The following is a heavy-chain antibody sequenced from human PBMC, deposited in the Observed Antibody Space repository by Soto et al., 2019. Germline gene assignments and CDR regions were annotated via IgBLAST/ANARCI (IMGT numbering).Heavy chain of an antibody. D-gene: IGHD6-13*01. CDR2: ISYDGTSK. CDR1: GFTFSSFV. J-gene: IGHJ6*02. CDR3: ANERSSSRYYYYDLDV. V-gene: IGHV3-30-3*02. Sequence: QVQLVESGGGVVQPGTYLRLSCAASGFTFSSFVMHWVRQAPGKGLEWVGLISYDGTSKNYPDSMKGRFTISRDNSRNTLYLQVNSLRADDTAVYYCANERSSSRYYYYDLDVWGQGTTVTVSS.